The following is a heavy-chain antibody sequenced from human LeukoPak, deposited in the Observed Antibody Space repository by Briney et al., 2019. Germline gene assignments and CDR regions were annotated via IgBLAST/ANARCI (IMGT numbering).Heavy chain of an antibody. D-gene: IGHD2-2*01. CDR2: IYYSGST. J-gene: IGHJ5*02. CDR3: AREKAAGYCSSTSCLNWFDP. Sequence: SQTLSLTCTVSGGSISSGGYYWSWIRQHPGKGLEWIGYIYYSGSTYYNPSPKSRVTISVDTSKNQFSLKLSSVTAADTAVYYCAREKAAGYCSSTSCLNWFDPWGQGTLVTVSS. CDR1: GGSISSGGYY. V-gene: IGHV4-31*03.